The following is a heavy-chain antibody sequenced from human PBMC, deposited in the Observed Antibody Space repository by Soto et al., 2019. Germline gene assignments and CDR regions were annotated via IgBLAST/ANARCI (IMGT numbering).Heavy chain of an antibody. CDR1: GYSLSSGYY. D-gene: IGHD2-15*01. V-gene: IGHV4-38-2*01. CDR3: ARALYCSGGSRSPLRDMDV. Sequence: PSETLSLTCAVSGYSLSSGYYWGLIRQPPGKGLEWIGTIYHIWSTYYNPSLNSRVTISLDTSKNQFSLKLNSVTASDTAVYYCARALYCSGGSRSPLRDMDVWRLGTRVTVSS. CDR2: IYHIWST. J-gene: IGHJ6*02.